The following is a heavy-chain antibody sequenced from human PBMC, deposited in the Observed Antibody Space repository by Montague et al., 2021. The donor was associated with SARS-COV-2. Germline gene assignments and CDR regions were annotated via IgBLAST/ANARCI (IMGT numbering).Heavy chain of an antibody. CDR1: GDSISSSSYN. J-gene: IGHJ5*01. CDR2: VHYSGRP. V-gene: IGHV4-39*01. CDR3: TRHVHMTWPEPSPGFDY. D-gene: IGHD1-1*01. Sequence: SETLSLTCTVSGDSISSSSYNRGWIRQPPGKGLEWIGSVHYSGRPYYNPSLKSRVTIYVGTSKNQLSLKLSSVTAADTAVYYCTRHVHMTWPEPSPGFDYWGQGTLVTVSS.